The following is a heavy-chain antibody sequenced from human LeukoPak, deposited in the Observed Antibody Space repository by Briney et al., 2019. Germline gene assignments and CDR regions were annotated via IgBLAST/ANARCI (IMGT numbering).Heavy chain of an antibody. CDR2: INHSGST. CDR1: GGSFSGYY. J-gene: IGHJ3*02. CDR3: AREEGGAYGAYDI. Sequence: SETLSLTCAVYGGSFSGYYWSWIRQPPGKGLEWIGEINHSGSTNYNPSLKSRVTISADTSKNQFSLRLNSVTDADTAIYYCAREEGGAYGAYDIWGRGMLVTVSS. D-gene: IGHD4-17*01. V-gene: IGHV4-34*01.